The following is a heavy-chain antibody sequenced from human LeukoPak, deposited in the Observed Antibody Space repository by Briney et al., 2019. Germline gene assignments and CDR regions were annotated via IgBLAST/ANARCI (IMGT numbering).Heavy chain of an antibody. CDR1: GGSISGYY. J-gene: IGHJ6*03. D-gene: IGHD5-18*01. V-gene: IGHV4-4*07. CDR2: IYTSGST. CDR3: ARDYSYGYSYYSYMDV. Sequence: SETLSLTCTVSGGSISGYYWSWIRQPAGKGLEWVGRIYTSGSTNYNPSLKSRLTMSVDTSKTQFSLKLRSVTAADTAVYYCARDYSYGYSYYSYMDVWGKGTTVTVSS.